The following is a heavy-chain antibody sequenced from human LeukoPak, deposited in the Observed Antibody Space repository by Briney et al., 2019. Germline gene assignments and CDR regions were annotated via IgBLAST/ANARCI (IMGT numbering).Heavy chain of an antibody. J-gene: IGHJ4*02. Sequence: GGSLRLSCAASGFTFSSYAMHWVRQAPGKGLEWVAVISYDGSNKYYADSVKGRFTISRDNSKNTLYLQMNSLRAEDTAVYYCARDLSGYDSHWGQGTLVTVSS. V-gene: IGHV3-30*04. CDR2: ISYDGSNK. CDR3: ARDLSGYDSH. D-gene: IGHD5-12*01. CDR1: GFTFSSYA.